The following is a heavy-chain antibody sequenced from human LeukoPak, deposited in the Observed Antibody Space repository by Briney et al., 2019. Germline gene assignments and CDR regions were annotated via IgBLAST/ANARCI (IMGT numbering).Heavy chain of an antibody. CDR2: INRSGGST. CDR3: ARYDFWSGYSGGNWFDP. J-gene: IGHJ5*02. Sequence: ASVKVSCKASGYTFTSYYMHWVRQAPGQGLEWMGIINRSGGSTSYAQKFQGRVTMTRDTSTSTVYMELSSLRSEDTAVYYCARYDFWSGYSGGNWFDPWGQGTLVTVSS. D-gene: IGHD3-3*01. CDR1: GYTFTSYY. V-gene: IGHV1-46*01.